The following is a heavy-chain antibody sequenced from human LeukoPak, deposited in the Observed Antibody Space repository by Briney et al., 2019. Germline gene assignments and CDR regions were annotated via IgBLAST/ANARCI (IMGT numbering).Heavy chain of an antibody. J-gene: IGHJ5*02. D-gene: IGHD3-10*01. CDR3: AVRNYYGSGSYYNRLYNWFDP. Sequence: SVKVSCKASGGTFSSYAISWVRQAPGQGLEWMGGIIPIFGTANYAQKFQGRATITTDESTSTAYMELSSLRSEDTAVYYCAVRNYYGSGSYYNRLYNWFDPWGQGTLVTVSS. CDR2: IIPIFGTA. V-gene: IGHV1-69*05. CDR1: GGTFSSYA.